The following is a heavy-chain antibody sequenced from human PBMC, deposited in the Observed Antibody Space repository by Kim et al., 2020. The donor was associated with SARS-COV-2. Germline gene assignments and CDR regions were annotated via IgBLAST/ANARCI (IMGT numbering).Heavy chain of an antibody. CDR1: GFTFSSYW. J-gene: IGHJ4*02. CDR2: IKEDGSQK. Sequence: GGSLRLSCAASGFTFSSYWMSWVRQAPGKGLEWVANIKEDGSQKYSVASVKGRFTISRDNAKNSLFFQLNSLRVDDTAVYYCVREGAHGLDFWGLGTLVTVSS. V-gene: IGHV3-7*03. D-gene: IGHD3-16*01. CDR3: VREGAHGLDF.